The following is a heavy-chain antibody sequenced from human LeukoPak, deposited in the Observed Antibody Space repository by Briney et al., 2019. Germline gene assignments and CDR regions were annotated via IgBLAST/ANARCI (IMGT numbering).Heavy chain of an antibody. CDR2: IYYSGST. Sequence: PSETLSLTCTVSGGSISSYYWSWIRQPPGKGLEWIGYIYYSGSTNYNPSLKSRVTISVDTSKNQFSLKLSSVTAADTAVYYCARDTIVVVPAASLRCYYYYGMDVWGQGTTVTVSS. J-gene: IGHJ6*02. CDR3: ARDTIVVVPAASLRCYYYYGMDV. CDR1: GGSISSYY. D-gene: IGHD2-2*01. V-gene: IGHV4-59*01.